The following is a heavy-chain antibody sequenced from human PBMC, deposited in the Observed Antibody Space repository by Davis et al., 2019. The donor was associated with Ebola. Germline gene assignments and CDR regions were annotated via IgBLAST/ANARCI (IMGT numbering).Heavy chain of an antibody. V-gene: IGHV4-39*07. J-gene: IGHJ5*02. CDR2: IYYSGST. CDR1: GGSISSYY. CDR3: ARDRRLYSSSTGFNNWFDP. Sequence: SETLSLTCTVSGGSISSYYWGWIRQPPRKGLEWIGSIYYSGSTSYNPSLGSRVTISLDTSKNQFSLKLSSVTAADTAVYYCARDRRLYSSSTGFNNWFDPWGQGTLVTVSS. D-gene: IGHD6-6*01.